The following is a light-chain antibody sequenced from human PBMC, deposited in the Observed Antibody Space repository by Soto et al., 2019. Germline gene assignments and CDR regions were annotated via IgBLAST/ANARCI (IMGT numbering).Light chain of an antibody. CDR3: QQYNSFFPT. CDR1: QTIMTY. V-gene: IGKV1-5*03. CDR2: KAS. J-gene: IGKJ5*01. Sequence: DIQMTQSPSTLSASVGDEVTITCRASQTIMTYLNWYQLKPGKAPNLLIQKASSLESGVPSRFSGSGSGTEFTLTISSLQPDDFATYYCQQYNSFFPTFGQGTRLEIK.